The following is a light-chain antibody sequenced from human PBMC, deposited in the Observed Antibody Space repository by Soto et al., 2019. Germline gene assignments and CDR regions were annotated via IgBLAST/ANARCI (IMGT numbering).Light chain of an antibody. CDR3: MQFTSCPPT. CDR1: QSLVHSDGNTY. V-gene: IGKV2-24*01. Sequence: DIVLTQTPLSSPVTLGQPDSISCSSSQSLVHSDGNTYLRWLQQRPGQPPRLLIYKSSNRFSGVSDRFRGRGAETDFSPKISRVEAEDVAVDYCMQFTSCPPTFGQGTKVELQ. CDR2: KSS. J-gene: IGKJ1*01.